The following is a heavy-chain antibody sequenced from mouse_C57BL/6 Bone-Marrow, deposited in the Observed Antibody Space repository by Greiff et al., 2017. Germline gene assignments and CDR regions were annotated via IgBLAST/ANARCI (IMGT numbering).Heavy chain of an antibody. V-gene: IGHV2-2*01. J-gene: IGHJ1*03. CDR3: ARNGGGYYTYFDV. D-gene: IGHD2-3*01. Sequence: VQGVESGPGLVQPSQSLSITCTVSGFSLTSYGVHWVRQSPGKGLEWLGVIWSGGSTDYNAAFISRLSIRKDNSKSQVFFKMNSLQADDQAIYYCARNGGGYYTYFDVWGTGTTVTVSS. CDR1: GFSLTSYG. CDR2: IWSGGST.